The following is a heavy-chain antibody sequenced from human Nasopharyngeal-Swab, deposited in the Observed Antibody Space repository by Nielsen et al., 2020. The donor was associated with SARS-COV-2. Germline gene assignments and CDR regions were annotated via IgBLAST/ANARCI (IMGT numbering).Heavy chain of an antibody. CDR3: TRTARAAAGWFDP. Sequence: GESLKISCVASGFTFSGSAMHWVRQASGKGLEWVGRIRSKANSYATAYAASVKGRFTISRDDSKNTAYLQMNSLKTEDTAVYYCTRTARAAAGWFDPWGQGTLVTVSS. V-gene: IGHV3-73*01. CDR2: IRSKANSYAT. CDR1: GFTFSGSA. D-gene: IGHD6-13*01. J-gene: IGHJ5*02.